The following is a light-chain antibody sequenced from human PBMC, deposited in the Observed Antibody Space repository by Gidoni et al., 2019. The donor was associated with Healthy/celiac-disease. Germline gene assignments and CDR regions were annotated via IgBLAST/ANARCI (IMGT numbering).Light chain of an antibody. CDR2: WAS. J-gene: IGKJ1*01. V-gene: IGKV4-1*01. CDR3: QQYYSSPET. Sequence: DIVMTQPPDSLAVALGERATINCKSSQSVLYSSNNNNYLAWYQQKPGQPPKLLIYWASPRESGVPDRFSGSGSGTDFTLTISSLQAEDVAVYYCQQYYSSPETFGQGTKVEIK. CDR1: QSVLYSSNNNNY.